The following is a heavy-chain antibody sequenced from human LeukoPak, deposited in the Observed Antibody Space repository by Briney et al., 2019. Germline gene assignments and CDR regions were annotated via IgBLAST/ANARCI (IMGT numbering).Heavy chain of an antibody. J-gene: IGHJ4*02. D-gene: IGHD2-2*01. Sequence: GRSLRLSCAASGFTFSSYAMHWVRQAPGKGLEWVAVISYDGSNKYYADSVKGRFTISRDNSKNTLYLQMNSLRAEDTAVYYCARRGGYCSSTSCYGGYFDYWGQGTLVTVSS. V-gene: IGHV3-30*04. CDR3: ARRGGYCSSTSCYGGYFDY. CDR1: GFTFSSYA. CDR2: ISYDGSNK.